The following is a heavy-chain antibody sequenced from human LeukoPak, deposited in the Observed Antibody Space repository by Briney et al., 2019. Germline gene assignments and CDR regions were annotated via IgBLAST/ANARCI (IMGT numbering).Heavy chain of an antibody. CDR3: ARAFIGYCSSTSCYTAKAWFDP. Sequence: ASVKVSCKASGYTFTDYYMHWLRQAPGQGLEWMGWINPKSGDTNYAQKFQGRVTMTRDTSISTAYMELSRLTSDDTAVYYCARAFIGYCSSTSCYTAKAWFDPWGQGTLVTVSS. CDR2: INPKSGDT. D-gene: IGHD2-2*02. V-gene: IGHV1-2*02. CDR1: GYTFTDYY. J-gene: IGHJ5*02.